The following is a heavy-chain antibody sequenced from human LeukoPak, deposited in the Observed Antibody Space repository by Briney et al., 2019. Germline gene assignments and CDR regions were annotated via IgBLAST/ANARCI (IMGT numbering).Heavy chain of an antibody. J-gene: IGHJ4*02. CDR1: GGTFSSYA. Sequence: SVKVSCKASGGTFSSYAISWVRQAPGQGLGWMGGIIPIFGTANYAQKFQGRVTMTRSTSISTAYMELSSLRFEDTAVYFCTRSVRNGHFDYWGQGTLVTVSS. CDR2: IIPIFGTA. V-gene: IGHV1-69*05. CDR3: TRSVRNGHFDY. D-gene: IGHD2-8*01.